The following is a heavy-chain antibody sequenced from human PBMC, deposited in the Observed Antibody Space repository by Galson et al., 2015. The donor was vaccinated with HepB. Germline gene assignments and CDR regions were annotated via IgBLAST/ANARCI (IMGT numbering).Heavy chain of an antibody. CDR3: APRPSDPLIDY. Sequence: SLRLRCAASGFTSSSYALSRVRQAPGKGLEWVSAISGSGGSTYYADSVKGRFTISRANSKNTRYLQMNSLRAEDTAVYYCAPRPSDPLIDYWGQGTLVNVSS. J-gene: IGHJ4*02. CDR2: ISGSGGST. V-gene: IGHV3-23*01. D-gene: IGHD6-6*01. CDR1: GFTSSSYA.